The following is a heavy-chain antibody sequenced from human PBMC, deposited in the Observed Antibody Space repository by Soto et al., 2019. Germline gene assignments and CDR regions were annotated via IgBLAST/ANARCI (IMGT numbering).Heavy chain of an antibody. Sequence: PSETLSLTCSVFGCSISCYYRSWIRQSPGKGLEWIGYIYNSGSTNYNPSLKSRVTISVDTSKNQFSLKLSSVTASDTAVYYCARITPDSSGYYDFDCWGQGTLVTVS. D-gene: IGHD3-22*01. CDR3: ARITPDSSGYYDFDC. J-gene: IGHJ4*02. CDR2: IYNSGST. CDR1: GCSISCYY. V-gene: IGHV4-59*01.